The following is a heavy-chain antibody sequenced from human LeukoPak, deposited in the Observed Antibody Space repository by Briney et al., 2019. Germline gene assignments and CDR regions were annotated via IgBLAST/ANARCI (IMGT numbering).Heavy chain of an antibody. CDR1: GFTFSSYG. D-gene: IGHD2/OR15-2a*01. Sequence: GRSLRLSCAASGFTFSSYGMHWVRQAPGKGLEWVAVIWYDGSNKYYADSVKGRFTISRDNSKNTLYLQMNSLRAEDTAVYYCARDHSTVLFDYWGQGTLITVSS. CDR2: IWYDGSNK. V-gene: IGHV3-33*01. J-gene: IGHJ4*02. CDR3: ARDHSTVLFDY.